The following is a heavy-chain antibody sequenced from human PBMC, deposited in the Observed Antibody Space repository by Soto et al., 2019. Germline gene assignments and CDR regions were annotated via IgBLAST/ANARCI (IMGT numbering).Heavy chain of an antibody. J-gene: IGHJ5*02. CDR2: SNHSGST. CDR1: GGSFSGYY. CDR3: ARLVVVAPVANA. Sequence: SETLSLTCAVSGGSFSGYYWSWIRQPPGKGLERVGDSNHSGSTNYNPSLKDRVTISVDTSKNSFSLNLTSVTAADTAVYFCARLVVVAPVANAWGQGTLVTVSS. D-gene: IGHD2-2*01. V-gene: IGHV4-34*01.